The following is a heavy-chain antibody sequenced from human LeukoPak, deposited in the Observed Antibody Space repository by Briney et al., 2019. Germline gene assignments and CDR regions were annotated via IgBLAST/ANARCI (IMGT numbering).Heavy chain of an antibody. J-gene: IGHJ4*01. CDR3: ARRTGWWRFGAVDY. D-gene: IGHD2-15*01. CDR2: INHSGST. CDR1: GGSFSGYY. V-gene: IGHV4-34*01. Sequence: SETLSLTCAVYGGSFSGYYWSWIRQPPGKGLEWIGEINHSGSTNYNPSLKSRVTISVDTSKNQFSLKLSSVTAADTAVYYCARRTGWWRFGAVDYWSQGTLVTVSS.